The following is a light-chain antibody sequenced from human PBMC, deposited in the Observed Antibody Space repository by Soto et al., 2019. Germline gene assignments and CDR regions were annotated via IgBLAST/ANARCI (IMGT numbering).Light chain of an antibody. J-gene: IGKJ1*01. CDR3: QQYGSSGRT. CDR1: QSVSSNY. V-gene: IGKV3-20*01. CDR2: GAS. Sequence: IVMTQSPATLSVSPGERATLSCRTSQSVSSNYLAWYQQKPGQAPRLLIYGASSRATGIPDRFSGSGSGTDFTLTISRLEPEDFAVYYCQQYGSSGRTFGQGTKVDI.